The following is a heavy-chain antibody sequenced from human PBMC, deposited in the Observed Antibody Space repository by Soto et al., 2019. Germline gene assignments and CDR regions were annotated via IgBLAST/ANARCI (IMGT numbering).Heavy chain of an antibody. V-gene: IGHV3-30*18. Sequence: VQLVESGGGVVQPGGSLRLSCAASGFIFSTYGMHWVRQVPGKGLEWVAHISYDGSNEHYADSVKGRFTVSRDNAKNTLSLQLTSLRSEDTAVYYCTKEYIVGTTWGYFESWGQGTLVIVSS. D-gene: IGHD1-26*01. CDR3: TKEYIVGTTWGYFES. CDR1: GFIFSTYG. CDR2: ISYDGSNE. J-gene: IGHJ4*02.